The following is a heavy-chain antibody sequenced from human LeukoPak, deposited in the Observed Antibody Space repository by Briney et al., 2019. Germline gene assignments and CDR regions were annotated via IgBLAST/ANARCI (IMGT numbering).Heavy chain of an antibody. J-gene: IGHJ4*02. V-gene: IGHV3-30*18. CDR1: GFTFSSYG. CDR2: ISYDGSNK. D-gene: IGHD2-15*01. Sequence: SGRSLRLSCAASGFTFSSYGMHWVRQAPGKGLEWVAVISYDGSNKYYADSVKGRFTISRDNSKNTLYLQMNSLRAEDTAVYYCAKDRGYLNYWGQGTLVTVSS. CDR3: AKDRGYLNY.